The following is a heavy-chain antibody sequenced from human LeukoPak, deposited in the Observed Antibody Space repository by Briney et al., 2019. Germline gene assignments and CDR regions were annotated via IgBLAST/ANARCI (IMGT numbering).Heavy chain of an antibody. J-gene: IGHJ6*03. V-gene: IGHV4-4*07. CDR2: IYTSGST. CDR1: GGSINNYY. Sequence: SETLSLTFTVSGGSINNYYWTWIRQPAGKGLEWIGRIYTSGSTNYNPSLKSRVTMSVDTSKSQFSLKLSSVTAADTAVYYCARGGYEYYYMDVWGKGTTVTASS. D-gene: IGHD3-16*01. CDR3: ARGGYEYYYMDV.